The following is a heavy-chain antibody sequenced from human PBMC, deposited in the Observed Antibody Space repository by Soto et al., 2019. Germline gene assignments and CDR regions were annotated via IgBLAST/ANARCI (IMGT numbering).Heavy chain of an antibody. V-gene: IGHV1-69*08. CDR3: ARDSGSREVRANYYYYMAV. CDR1: GGTFSSYT. J-gene: IGHJ6*03. D-gene: IGHD3-10*01. CDR2: IIPILGIA. Sequence: QVQLVQSGAEVKKPGSSVKVSCKASGGTFSSYTISWVRQAPGQGLEWMGRIIPILGIANYAQKFQGRVTITADKYTSHAYLELSSLRSEDTAVYYCARDSGSREVRANYYYYMAVWGKGTTVTVSS.